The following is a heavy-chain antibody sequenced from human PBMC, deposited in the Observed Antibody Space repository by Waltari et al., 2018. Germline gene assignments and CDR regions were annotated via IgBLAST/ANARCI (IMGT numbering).Heavy chain of an antibody. CDR1: GYTFTSYY. CDR3: ARGAHDYGDGSDAFDI. V-gene: IGHV1-46*01. J-gene: IGHJ3*02. Sequence: QVQLVQSGAEVKKPGASVKVSCKASGYTFTSYYMHWVRQAPGQGLEWMGIINPSGGSTSYAQKFQGRVTMTRDTSTSTVYMELSSLRSEDTAVYYCARGAHDYGDGSDAFDIWGQGTMVTVSS. CDR2: INPSGGST. D-gene: IGHD4-17*01.